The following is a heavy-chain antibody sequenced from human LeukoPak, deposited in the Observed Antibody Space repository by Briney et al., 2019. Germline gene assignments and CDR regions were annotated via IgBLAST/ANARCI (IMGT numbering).Heavy chain of an antibody. D-gene: IGHD3-10*01. CDR1: GYTFTGYY. J-gene: IGHJ4*02. V-gene: IGHV1-2*02. CDR3: ARDRYGSGSYYRY. Sequence: ASVKVSCEASGYTFTGYYMHWVRQAPGQGLEWMGWINPNSGGTNYAQKFQGRVTMTRDTSISTAYMELSRLRSDDTAVYYCARDRYGSGSYYRYWGQGTLVTVSS. CDR2: INPNSGGT.